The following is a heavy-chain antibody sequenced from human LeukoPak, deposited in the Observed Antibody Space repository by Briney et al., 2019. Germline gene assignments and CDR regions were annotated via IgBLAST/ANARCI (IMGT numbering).Heavy chain of an antibody. CDR2: INPSGGST. J-gene: IGHJ1*01. D-gene: IGHD3-9*01. V-gene: IGHV1-46*01. Sequence: ASVKVSCKASGYTFTSYYMHWVRQAPGQGLEWMGIINPSGGSTSYAQKFQGRVTMTRDMSTSTVYMELRSLGSDDTAVYYCARDTLRYFDWLSTSWEYFQHWGQGTLVTVSS. CDR3: ARDTLRYFDWLSTSWEYFQH. CDR1: GYTFTSYY.